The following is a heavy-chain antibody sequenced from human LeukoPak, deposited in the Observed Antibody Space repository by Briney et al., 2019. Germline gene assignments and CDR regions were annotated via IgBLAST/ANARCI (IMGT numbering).Heavy chain of an antibody. J-gene: IGHJ4*02. CDR3: ARQRTSGSASNLRVAQIDS. CDR1: GGSISSSSHY. D-gene: IGHD3-3*01. Sequence: NPSETLSLTCTVSGGSISSSSHYWAWIRQSPGTGLEWIGSIYYSGSTYYNPSLKSRATISVDTSKNQISLKVSSVTAADSALYFCARQRTSGSASNLRVAQIDSWGQGTLVTVSS. CDR2: IYYSGST. V-gene: IGHV4-39*01.